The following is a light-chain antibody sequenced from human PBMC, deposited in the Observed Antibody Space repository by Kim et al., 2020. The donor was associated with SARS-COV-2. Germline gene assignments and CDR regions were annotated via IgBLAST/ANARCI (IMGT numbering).Light chain of an antibody. Sequence: ATVGDRLTITCRTSQGIRKDLGWYHQKPGKAPKRLIYAASSLQSGDTSRFSGSGSGTEFTLTISSLQPEDFATYYCLQHNSFPLAFGGGTKVDIK. V-gene: IGKV1-17*01. CDR3: LQHNSFPLA. J-gene: IGKJ4*01. CDR1: QGIRKD. CDR2: AAS.